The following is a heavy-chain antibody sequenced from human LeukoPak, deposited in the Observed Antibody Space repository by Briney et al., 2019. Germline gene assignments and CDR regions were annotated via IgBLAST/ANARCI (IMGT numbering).Heavy chain of an antibody. CDR1: GFTFSSYW. Sequence: GGSLRLSCAASGFTFSSYWMSWVRQAPGKGLEWVSVIYSGGSTYYADSVKGRFTISRDNSKNTLYLQMNSLRAEDTAVYYCARGGPLDAFDIWGQGTMVTVSS. CDR3: ARGGPLDAFDI. CDR2: IYSGGST. V-gene: IGHV3-53*01. J-gene: IGHJ3*02.